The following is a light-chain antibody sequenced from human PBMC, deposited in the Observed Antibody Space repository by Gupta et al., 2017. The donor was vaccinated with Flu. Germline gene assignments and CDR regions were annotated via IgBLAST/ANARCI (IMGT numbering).Light chain of an antibody. Sequence: SPGQTASITCSGDNLGEKYASWYQQKPGQSPVLVIYQDIKRPSGIPERFSGSNSGNTATLTISGTQAMDEDYYYCQAWDSSTVVFGGGTKLTVL. CDR2: QDI. J-gene: IGLJ2*01. CDR1: NLGEKY. V-gene: IGLV3-1*01. CDR3: QAWDSSTVV.